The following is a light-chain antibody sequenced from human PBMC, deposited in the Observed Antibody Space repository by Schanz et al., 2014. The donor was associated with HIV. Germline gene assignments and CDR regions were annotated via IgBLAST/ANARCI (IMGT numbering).Light chain of an antibody. CDR2: SNN. CDR3: AAWDDSLKGVL. V-gene: IGLV1-44*01. J-gene: IGLJ2*01. CDR1: RSNIGRNT. Sequence: QLVLTQPPSASGTPGQRVTISCSGSRSNIGRNTVNWYQQLPRTAPKLLIYSNNQRPSGVPDRFSGSKSGTSASLAISGLQSEDEADYYCAAWDDSLKGVLFGGGTKLTVL.